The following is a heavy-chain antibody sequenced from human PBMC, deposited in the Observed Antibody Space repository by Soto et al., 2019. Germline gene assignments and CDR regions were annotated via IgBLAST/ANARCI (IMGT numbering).Heavy chain of an antibody. CDR2: ISRSGDTT. J-gene: IGHJ5*02. V-gene: IGHV3-48*03. Sequence: EVQLEESGGGLVQPGGSVRLSCGASGFSFSRYEMNWVRQAPGKGPEWISDISRSGDTTSYAFSVQGRFTISRDNAKNSLDMQMNSLRTEDTAVYYCVREHGCDYGICTRLDRWGQGTLVTVSS. CDR3: VREHGCDYGICTRLDR. CDR1: GFSFSRYE. D-gene: IGHD2-2*01.